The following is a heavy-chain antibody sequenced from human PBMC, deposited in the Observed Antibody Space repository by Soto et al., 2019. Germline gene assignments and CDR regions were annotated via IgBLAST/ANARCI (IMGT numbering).Heavy chain of an antibody. CDR3: AREGGGTIVVVTANAFDI. D-gene: IGHD2-21*02. CDR2: ISSSSSYI. V-gene: IGHV3-21*01. J-gene: IGHJ3*02. CDR1: GFTFSSYS. Sequence: EVQLVESGGGLVKPGGSLRLSCAASGFTFSSYSMNWVRQAPGKGLEWVSSISSSSSYIYYADSVKGRFTISRDNAKNSXXLQMNSLRAEDTAVYYCAREGGGTIVVVTANAFDIWGQGTMVTVSS.